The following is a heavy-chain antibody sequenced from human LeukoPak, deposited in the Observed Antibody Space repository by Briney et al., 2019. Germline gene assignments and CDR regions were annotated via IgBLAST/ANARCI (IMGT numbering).Heavy chain of an antibody. CDR2: INPNSGGT. CDR1: GYTFTDYY. Sequence: ASVKVSGKASGYTFTDYYMQWVRQAPGQRLEWMGWINPNSGGTYYAQKFQGRVTLTRDTSITTAYMELSRLRSDDTAVYYCVREIRAISVTADWGQGTLVTVSS. D-gene: IGHD2-21*02. J-gene: IGHJ4*02. V-gene: IGHV1-2*02. CDR3: VREIRAISVTAD.